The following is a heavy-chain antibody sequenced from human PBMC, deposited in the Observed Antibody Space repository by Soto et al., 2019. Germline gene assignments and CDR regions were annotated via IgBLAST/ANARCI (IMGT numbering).Heavy chain of an antibody. CDR1: GGSINRGDYY. D-gene: IGHD3-9*01. CDR3: ARDTENYGILTSTRFDP. J-gene: IGHJ5*02. Sequence: QVQLQESGPGLVKPSQTLTLTCTVSGGSINRGDYYWSWIRQPPGKGLEWIGNIYYSGTNYYNPSLKSRVIISVDTSKNQFSLKLSSVTAADTGVYYCARDTENYGILTSTRFDPWGQGTLVTVSS. CDR2: IYYSGTN. V-gene: IGHV4-30-4*01.